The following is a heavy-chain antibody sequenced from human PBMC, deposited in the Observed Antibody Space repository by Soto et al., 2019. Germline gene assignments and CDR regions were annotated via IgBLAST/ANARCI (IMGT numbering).Heavy chain of an antibody. Sequence: ASVKVSCKASGYTFTSYGISWLRQAPGQGLEWMGWISAYNGNTNYAQKLQGRVTMTTDTSTSTAYMELRSLRSDDTAVYYCARPLRLKDAFDIWGQGTMVTVSS. CDR1: GYTFTSYG. CDR2: ISAYNGNT. V-gene: IGHV1-18*01. CDR3: ARPLRLKDAFDI. J-gene: IGHJ3*02. D-gene: IGHD3-3*01.